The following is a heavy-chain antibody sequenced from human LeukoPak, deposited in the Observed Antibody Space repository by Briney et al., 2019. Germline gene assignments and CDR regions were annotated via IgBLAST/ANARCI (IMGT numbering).Heavy chain of an antibody. CDR3: VKQGTTVTTYGAFDL. CDR1: ANIFNNLW. V-gene: IGHV5-51*01. CDR2: IYAGDSDT. D-gene: IGHD4-17*01. J-gene: IGHJ3*01. Sequence: RGESLKISCNGSANIFNNLWIGWVRQMPGKGVEWMGIIYAGDSDTRYNPSFRGQVTISADKSISFAYLQWSSLKASDTAMYYCVKQGTTVTTYGAFDLWGRGTMVIVSS.